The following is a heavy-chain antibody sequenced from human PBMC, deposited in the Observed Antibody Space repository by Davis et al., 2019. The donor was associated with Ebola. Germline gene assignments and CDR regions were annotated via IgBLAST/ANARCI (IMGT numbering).Heavy chain of an antibody. CDR2: ISWNSGSI. J-gene: IGHJ1*01. CDR3: AKVLHTGYSSSWSYFQH. V-gene: IGHV3-9*01. Sequence: SLKISCAASGFTFDDYAMHWVRQAPGKGLEWVSGISWNSGSIGYADSVKGRFTISRDNAKNSLYLQMNSLRAEDTALYYCAKVLHTGYSSSWSYFQHWGQGTLVTVSS. D-gene: IGHD6-13*01. CDR1: GFTFDDYA.